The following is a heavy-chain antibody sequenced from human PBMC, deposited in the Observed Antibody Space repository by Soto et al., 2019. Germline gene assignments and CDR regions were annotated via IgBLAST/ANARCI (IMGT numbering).Heavy chain of an antibody. D-gene: IGHD3-9*01. CDR1: GGTFSSYA. V-gene: IGHV1-69*13. J-gene: IGHJ6*02. CDR2: IIPIFGTA. CDR3: ARDHYDILTGPSDYYYYGMDV. Sequence: GASLKVSCKASGGTFSSYAISCVRQAPGQGLEWMGGIIPIFGTANYAQKFQGRVTITADESTSTAYMELSSLRSEDTAVYYCARDHYDILTGPSDYYYYGMDVWGQGTTVTVSS.